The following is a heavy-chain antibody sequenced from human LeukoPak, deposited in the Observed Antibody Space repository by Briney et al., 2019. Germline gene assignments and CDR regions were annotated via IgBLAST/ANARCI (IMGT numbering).Heavy chain of an antibody. CDR3: AGEDYGDYSSSWYYSDY. D-gene: IGHD4-17*01. J-gene: IGHJ4*02. CDR1: GFTFSSYS. Sequence: GSLRLSCAASGFTFSSYSMNWVRQAPGKGLEWVSSISSSSSYIYYADSVKGRFTISRDNAKNSLYLQMNSLRAEDTAVYYCAGEDYGDYSSSWYYSDYWGQGTLVTVSS. CDR2: ISSSSSYI. V-gene: IGHV3-21*01.